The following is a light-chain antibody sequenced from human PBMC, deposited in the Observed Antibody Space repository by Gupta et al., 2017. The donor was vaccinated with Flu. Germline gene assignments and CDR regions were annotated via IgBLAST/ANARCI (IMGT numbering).Light chain of an antibody. CDR1: SSDFGNYNY. Sequence: QSALTQPASVSRSPGQSITISCTGTSSDFGNYNYVSWYQHHPGKVPKLMIYEVDNRPSGVSDRFSGSKSGNTASLTISGLQAEDEADYYCSSYTSTSTLVFGGGTKVTVL. V-gene: IGLV2-14*01. CDR3: SSYTSTSTLV. J-gene: IGLJ2*01. CDR2: EVD.